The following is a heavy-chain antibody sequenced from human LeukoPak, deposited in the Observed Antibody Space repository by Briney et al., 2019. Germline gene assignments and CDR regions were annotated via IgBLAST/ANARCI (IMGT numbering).Heavy chain of an antibody. CDR2: FDPEDGET. J-gene: IGHJ4*02. Sequence: ASVKVSCKVSGYTLTELSMHWVRQAPGKGLEWMGGFDPEDGETIYAQKFQGRVTMTEDTSTDTAYMELSSLRSEDTAVYYCATAGVYYYDSSGYYDYVYWGQGTLVTVSS. V-gene: IGHV1-24*01. CDR3: ATAGVYYYDSSGYYDYVY. CDR1: GYTLTELS. D-gene: IGHD3-22*01.